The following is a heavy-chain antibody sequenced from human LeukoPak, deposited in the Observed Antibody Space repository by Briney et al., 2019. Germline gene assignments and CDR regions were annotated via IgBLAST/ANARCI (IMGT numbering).Heavy chain of an antibody. J-gene: IGHJ4*02. CDR1: AFTFSSYR. V-gene: IGHV3-21*01. CDR3: ARDGGYSYGYDY. D-gene: IGHD5-18*01. CDR2: ISSSSSYI. Sequence: KAGGSLRPSCAAAAFTFSSYRMNWVRQASGKGLEWVSSISSSSSYIYYADSVKGRFTISRDNAKNSLYLQMNSLRAEDTAVYYCARDGGYSYGYDYWGQGTLVTVSS.